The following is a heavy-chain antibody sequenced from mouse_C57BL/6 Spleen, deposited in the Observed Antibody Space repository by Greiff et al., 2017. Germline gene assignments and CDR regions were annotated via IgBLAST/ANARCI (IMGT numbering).Heavy chain of an antibody. CDR2: INPGSGGT. D-gene: IGHD1-1*01. Sequence: QVQLQQSGAELVRPGTSVKVSCKASGYAFTNYLIEWVKQRPGQGLEWIGVINPGSGGTNYNEKFKGKATLTADKSSSTAYMQLSSLTSEYSAVYFLARGITTVVEGTAMDYWGQGTSFTVSS. CDR3: ARGITTVVEGTAMDY. V-gene: IGHV1-54*01. J-gene: IGHJ4*01. CDR1: GYAFTNYL.